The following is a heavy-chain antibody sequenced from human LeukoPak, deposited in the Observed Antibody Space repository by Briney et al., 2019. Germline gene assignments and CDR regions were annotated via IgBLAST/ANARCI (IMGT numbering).Heavy chain of an antibody. Sequence: GGSLRLSCAASGFTFRSYTMNWVRQAPGKGLEWVSSISSSSRYIYYADSVKGRFTISRDNAKNSLYLQMNSLRAEDTAVYYCARGRGYYDSSGYDYEMYYFDYWGQGTLVTVPS. J-gene: IGHJ4*02. D-gene: IGHD3-22*01. CDR1: GFTFRSYT. CDR2: ISSSSRYI. V-gene: IGHV3-21*01. CDR3: ARGRGYYDSSGYDYEMYYFDY.